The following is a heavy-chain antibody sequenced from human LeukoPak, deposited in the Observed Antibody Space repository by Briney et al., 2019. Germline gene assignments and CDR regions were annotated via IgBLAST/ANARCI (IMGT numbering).Heavy chain of an antibody. D-gene: IGHD6-13*01. V-gene: IGHV4-34*01. Sequence: SETLSLTCAVYGGSFSGYYWSWIRQPPGKGLEWIGEIKHSGSTNYNPSLKSRVTISVDTSKNQFSLKLSSVTAADTAVYYCARVGSSSPGDYWGQGTLVTVSS. CDR1: GGSFSGYY. J-gene: IGHJ4*02. CDR2: IKHSGST. CDR3: ARVGSSSPGDY.